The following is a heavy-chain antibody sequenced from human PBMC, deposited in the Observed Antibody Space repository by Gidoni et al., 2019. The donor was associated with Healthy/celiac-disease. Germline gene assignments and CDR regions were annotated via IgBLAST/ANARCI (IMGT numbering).Heavy chain of an antibody. CDR1: GGSISSGSYY. J-gene: IGHJ4*02. D-gene: IGHD3-9*01. V-gene: IGHV4-61*02. CDR3: ARGSVYDILTGYYPYYFDY. Sequence: QVQLQESGPGLVKPSQTLSLTCTVSGGSISSGSYYWSWIRQPAGKGLEWIGRIYTSGSTNYNPSLKSRVTISVDTSKNQFSLKLSSVTAADTAVYYCARGSVYDILTGYYPYYFDYWGQGTLVTVSS. CDR2: IYTSGST.